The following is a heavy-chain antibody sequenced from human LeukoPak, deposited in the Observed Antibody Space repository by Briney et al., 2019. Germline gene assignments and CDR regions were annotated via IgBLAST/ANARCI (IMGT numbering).Heavy chain of an antibody. J-gene: IGHJ4*02. CDR2: ISYDGSNK. D-gene: IGHD2-15*01. Sequence: GGSLRLSCAASGFTFSSYAMHWVRQAPGKGLEGVAVISYDGSNKYYADSVKGRFTISRDNSKNTLYLQMNSLRAEDTAVYYCAREKGYCSGGSCYYFDYWGQGTLVTVSS. V-gene: IGHV3-30*04. CDR1: GFTFSSYA. CDR3: AREKGYCSGGSCYYFDY.